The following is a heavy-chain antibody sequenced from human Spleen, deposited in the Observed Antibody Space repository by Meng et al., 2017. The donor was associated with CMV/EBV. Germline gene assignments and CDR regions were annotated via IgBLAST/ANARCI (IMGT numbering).Heavy chain of an antibody. CDR1: GFTFSSYG. Sequence: GESLKISCAASGFTFSSYGRHWVRQAPGKGLEWVAFIRYDGTKEYYADSVKGRFSISRDNSKNTLYLQMNSLRFDDTAVYYCARDRTRIVHYYYYYGMDVWGQGTTVTVSS. D-gene: IGHD6-6*01. CDR2: IRYDGTKE. V-gene: IGHV3-30*02. CDR3: ARDRTRIVHYYYYYGMDV. J-gene: IGHJ6*02.